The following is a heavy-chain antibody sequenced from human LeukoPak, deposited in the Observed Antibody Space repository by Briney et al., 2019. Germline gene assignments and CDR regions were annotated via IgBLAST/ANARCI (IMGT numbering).Heavy chain of an antibody. CDR2: IYHSGST. CDR3: ARDQGYTTGFDRDY. D-gene: IGHD1-1*01. J-gene: IGHJ4*02. CDR1: GGPISSGGYY. Sequence: SETLSLTCTVSGGPISSGGYYWSWIRQPPGKGLEWIGYIYHSGSTCYNPSLKSRVTISVDRSKNQFSLKLSSVTAADTAVYYCARDQGYTTGFDRDYWGQGTLVTVSS. V-gene: IGHV4-30-2*01.